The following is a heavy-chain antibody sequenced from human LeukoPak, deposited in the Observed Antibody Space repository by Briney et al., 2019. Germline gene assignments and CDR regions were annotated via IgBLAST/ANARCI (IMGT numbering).Heavy chain of an antibody. Sequence: GGSLRLSWTVSGFSFGEYSMIWVRQAPGKGLGWVGFIRSKAYGGTTEYAASVKGRFTISRDDSKTIAYLQMNSLQPEETAVYYCTRFYSKSRSWALYYWGQGTLVTVSS. CDR1: GFSFGEYS. CDR3: TRFYSKSRSWALYY. V-gene: IGHV3-49*04. CDR2: IRSKAYGGTT. D-gene: IGHD6-13*01. J-gene: IGHJ4*02.